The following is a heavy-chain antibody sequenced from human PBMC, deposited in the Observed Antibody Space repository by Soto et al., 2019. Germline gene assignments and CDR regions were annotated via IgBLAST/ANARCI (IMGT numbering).Heavy chain of an antibody. J-gene: IGHJ4*02. CDR3: AKGTGEGDY. Sequence: QVQLVESGGGVVQPGRSLRLSCAASGFTFSSYGMHWVRQAPGKGLEWVAVISYDGSNKYYADSVKGRFTISRDNSKNTLYLQMNSLRADDTAVYYCAKGTGEGDYWGQGTLVTVSS. D-gene: IGHD7-27*01. CDR1: GFTFSSYG. V-gene: IGHV3-30*18. CDR2: ISYDGSNK.